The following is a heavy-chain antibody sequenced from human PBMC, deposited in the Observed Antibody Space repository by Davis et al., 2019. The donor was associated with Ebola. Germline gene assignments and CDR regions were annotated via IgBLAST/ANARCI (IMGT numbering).Heavy chain of an antibody. D-gene: IGHD2-2*01. J-gene: IGHJ6*02. Sequence: ASVKVSCKASGYTFTSYDINWVRQAPGQGLEWMGWINPNSGGTNYAQKFQGWVTMTRDTSISTAYMELSRLRSDDTAVYYCARGGVVPAATRIGYYYGMDVWGQGTTVTVSS. CDR3: ARGGVVPAATRIGYYYGMDV. CDR2: INPNSGGT. CDR1: GYTFTSYD. V-gene: IGHV1-2*04.